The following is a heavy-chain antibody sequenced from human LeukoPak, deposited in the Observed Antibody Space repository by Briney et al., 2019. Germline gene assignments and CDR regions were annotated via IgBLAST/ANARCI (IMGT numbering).Heavy chain of an antibody. V-gene: IGHV5-51*01. J-gene: IGHJ4*02. Sequence: GESLKISCKASGYRFPSYWIDWVRQMPGKGLEWMGIIDPSDSETRYTPSFQGHVTISVDKSLTTAYLQWNSLKASDTGMYYCARQTAMGRSGDYWGQGTLVTVSS. D-gene: IGHD5-18*01. CDR1: GYRFPSYW. CDR3: ARQTAMGRSGDY. CDR2: IDPSDSET.